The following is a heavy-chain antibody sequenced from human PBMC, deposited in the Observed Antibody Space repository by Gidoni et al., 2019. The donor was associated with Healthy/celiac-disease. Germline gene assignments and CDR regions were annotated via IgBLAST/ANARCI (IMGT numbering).Heavy chain of an antibody. D-gene: IGHD2-21*01. J-gene: IGHJ6*02. CDR3: AREDAPKIVDRGYYYGMDV. V-gene: IGHV4-61*02. Sequence: QVQLQESGPGLVKPSQTLSLTCTVSRCSIRSGRYYWSWIRQPAGKGLEWIGRIYTSGSTNYNPSLKSRVTMSVDTSKNQFSLKLSSVTAADTAVYYCAREDAPKIVDRGYYYGMDVWGQGTTVTVSS. CDR1: RCSIRSGRYY. CDR2: IYTSGST.